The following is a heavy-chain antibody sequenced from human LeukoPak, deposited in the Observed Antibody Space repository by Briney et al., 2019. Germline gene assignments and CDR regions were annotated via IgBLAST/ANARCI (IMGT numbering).Heavy chain of an antibody. Sequence: SETLSLTCTVSGGSISSFYWSWIRQPPGKGLEWIGHIYCSGNTNYNPSLKNRVTISVDTSKNQFSLKLSSVTAADTAVYYCARGYSGSYGRFDYWGQGTLATVSS. D-gene: IGHD1-26*01. J-gene: IGHJ4*02. CDR3: ARGYSGSYGRFDY. V-gene: IGHV4-59*01. CDR1: GGSISSFY. CDR2: IYCSGNT.